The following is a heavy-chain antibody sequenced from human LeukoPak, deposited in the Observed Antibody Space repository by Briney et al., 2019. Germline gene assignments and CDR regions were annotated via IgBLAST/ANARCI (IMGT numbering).Heavy chain of an antibody. Sequence: GESLKISCKGSGYSFTSYWLGWVRQMPGKGLEWMGIIYPGDSDTRYSPSFQGQVTISADKSISTAYLQWSSLKASDTAMYYCARRYYYDSSGLDYWGQGTLVTVSS. D-gene: IGHD3-22*01. CDR3: ARRYYYDSSGLDY. CDR2: IYPGDSDT. J-gene: IGHJ4*02. V-gene: IGHV5-51*01. CDR1: GYSFTSYW.